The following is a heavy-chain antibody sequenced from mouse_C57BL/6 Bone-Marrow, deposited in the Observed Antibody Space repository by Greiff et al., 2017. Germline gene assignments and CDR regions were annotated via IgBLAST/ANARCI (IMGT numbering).Heavy chain of an antibody. J-gene: IGHJ3*01. CDR2: IDPSDSYT. Sequence: VKLQQPGAELVMPGASVKLSCKASGYTFTSYWMHWVKQRPGQGLEWIGEIDPSDSYTNYYQKFKGKSTLTVDKSSSTAYMQLSSLTSEDSAVYYCAITAQAPWFAYWGQGTLVTVSA. CDR3: AITAQAPWFAY. V-gene: IGHV1-69*01. D-gene: IGHD3-2*02. CDR1: GYTFTSYW.